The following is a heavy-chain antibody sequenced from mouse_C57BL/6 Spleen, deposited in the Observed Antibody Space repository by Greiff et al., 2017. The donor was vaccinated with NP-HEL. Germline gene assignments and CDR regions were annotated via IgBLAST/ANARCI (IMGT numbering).Heavy chain of an antibody. CDR3: ARNYDY. V-gene: IGHV1-69*01. CDR2: IDPSDSYT. CDR1: GYTFTRSW. D-gene: IGHD2-1*01. Sequence: VQLQQPGAELVMPGASVKLSCTASGYTFTRSWMHWVKQRPGQGLEWIGEIDPSDSYTNYNQKFKGKSTLTVDKSSSTAYMQLSSLTSEDSAVYYCARNYDYWGQGTTLTVSS. J-gene: IGHJ2*01.